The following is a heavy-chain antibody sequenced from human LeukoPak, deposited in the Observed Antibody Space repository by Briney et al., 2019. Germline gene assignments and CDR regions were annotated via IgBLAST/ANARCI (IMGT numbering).Heavy chain of an antibody. V-gene: IGHV1-69*13. CDR2: FIPIFGTA. Sequence: SVKVSCKASGGTFSSYAISWVRQAPGQGLEWMGGFIPIFGTANYAQKFQGRVTITADESTSTAYMELSSLRSEDTAVYYCAREPSRYCSSTSCYYYFDYWGQGTLVTVSS. D-gene: IGHD2-2*01. CDR1: GGTFSSYA. J-gene: IGHJ4*02. CDR3: AREPSRYCSSTSCYYYFDY.